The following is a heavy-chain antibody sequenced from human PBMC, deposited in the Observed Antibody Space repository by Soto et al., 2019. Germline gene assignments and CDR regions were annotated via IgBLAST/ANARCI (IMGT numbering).Heavy chain of an antibody. V-gene: IGHV1-69*04. CDR3: ARDREDGYNPPY. CDR2: IIPILGIA. Sequence: VKVSCKASGGTFSSYTISWVRQAPGQGLEWMGRIIPILGIANYAQKFQGRVTITADKSTSTAYMELSSLRSEDTAVYYCARDREDGYNPPYWGQGTLVTVSS. D-gene: IGHD5-12*01. CDR1: GGTFSSYT. J-gene: IGHJ4*02.